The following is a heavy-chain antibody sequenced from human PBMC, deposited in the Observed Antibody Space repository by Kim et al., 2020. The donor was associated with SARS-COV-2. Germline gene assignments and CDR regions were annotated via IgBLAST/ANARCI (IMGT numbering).Heavy chain of an antibody. Sequence: SETLSLTCAVYGGSFSGYYWSWIRQPPGKGLEWIGEINHSGSTNYNPSLKSRVTISVDTSKNQFSLKLSSVTAADTAVYYCARTNIVVVPAAPPRYGMDVWGQGTTVTVSS. CDR3: ARTNIVVVPAAPPRYGMDV. CDR1: GGSFSGYY. D-gene: IGHD2-2*01. V-gene: IGHV4-34*01. CDR2: INHSGST. J-gene: IGHJ6*02.